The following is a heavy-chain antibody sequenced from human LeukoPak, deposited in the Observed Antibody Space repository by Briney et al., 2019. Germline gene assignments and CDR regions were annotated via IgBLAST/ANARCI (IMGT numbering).Heavy chain of an antibody. J-gene: IGHJ4*02. CDR2: IYYSGST. V-gene: IGHV4-59*08. Sequence: SETLSLTCTVSGGSISSYYWSWIRQPPGKGLEWIGYIYYSGSTYYNPSLKSRVTISVDTSKNQFSLKLSSVTAADTAVYYCARHDTYGGPFDYWGQGTLVTVSS. CDR1: GGSISSYY. D-gene: IGHD4-23*01. CDR3: ARHDTYGGPFDY.